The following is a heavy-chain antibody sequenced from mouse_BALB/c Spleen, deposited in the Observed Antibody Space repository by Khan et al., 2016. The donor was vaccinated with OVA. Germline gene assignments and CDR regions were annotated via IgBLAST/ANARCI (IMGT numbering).Heavy chain of an antibody. J-gene: IGHJ4*01. CDR1: GYSITSDYA. CDR2: ITYSGST. Sequence: DVQLQESGPGLVNPSQSLSLTCTVTGYSITSDYAWNWIRQFPGNKLEWMGYITYSGSTNYNPALKSRISITRDTSKNQFFLQLNSVTTEDTATYYCARDGSRYNYAMDYWGQGTSVTVSS. CDR3: ARDGSRYNYAMDY. V-gene: IGHV3-2*02. D-gene: IGHD2-3*01.